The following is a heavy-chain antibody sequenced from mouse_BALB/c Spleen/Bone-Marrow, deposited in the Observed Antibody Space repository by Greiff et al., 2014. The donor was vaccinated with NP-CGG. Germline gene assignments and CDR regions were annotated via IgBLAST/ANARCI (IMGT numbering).Heavy chain of an antibody. V-gene: IGHV2-9*02. CDR2: IWADGST. CDR1: GFSLTNYG. J-gene: IGHJ4*01. D-gene: IGHD1-2*01. Sequence: VHLVESGPGLVAPSQSLSITCTVSGFSLTNYGVHWVRQPPGKGLEWLGVIWADGSTNYNSALMSRLSISKDNSKSQVFFKMNSLQTDDTAMYYFARITTATGAIDYWGQGTSVTVSS. CDR3: ARITTATGAIDY.